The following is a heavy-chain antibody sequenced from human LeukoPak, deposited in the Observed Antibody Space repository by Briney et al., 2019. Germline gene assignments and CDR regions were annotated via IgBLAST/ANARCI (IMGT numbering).Heavy chain of an antibody. J-gene: IGHJ4*02. Sequence: GGSLRLSCAASGFTFSSYAMSWVRQAPGKVLEWVAAISGSGGSTYYADSVKGRFTISRDNSKNTLYLQMNSLRAEDTAVYYCAKGSQMITFDYWGQGTLVTVSS. CDR2: ISGSGGST. CDR1: GFTFSSYA. V-gene: IGHV3-23*01. D-gene: IGHD3-16*01. CDR3: AKGSQMITFDY.